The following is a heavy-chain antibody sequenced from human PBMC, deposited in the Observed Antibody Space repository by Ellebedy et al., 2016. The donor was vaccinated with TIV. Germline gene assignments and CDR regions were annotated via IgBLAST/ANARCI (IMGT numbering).Heavy chain of an antibody. CDR1: GGTFRSYA. CDR3: TRDMVQGMVARYLWFDY. Sequence: ASVKVSCKASGGTFRSYAISWVRQAPGQGLEWMGWISAYTGDTKYAQKFQGRVTMTTDTSTNTAYMELRNLRSDDTAVYYCTRDMVQGMVARYLWFDYWGQGTLVTVSS. D-gene: IGHD2-15*01. J-gene: IGHJ4*02. V-gene: IGHV1-18*01. CDR2: ISAYTGDT.